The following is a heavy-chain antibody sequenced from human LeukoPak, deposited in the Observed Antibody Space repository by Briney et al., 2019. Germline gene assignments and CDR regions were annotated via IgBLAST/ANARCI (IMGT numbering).Heavy chain of an antibody. V-gene: IGHV3-21*01. CDR1: GFTFSSYS. Sequence: GGSLRLSCAASGFTFSSYSMNWVRQAPGKGLEWVSSISSSSSYIYYADSVKGRFTISRDNAKNSLYLQMNSLRAEDTAVYYCAKPIGTATRGGFDIWGQGTMVTVSS. CDR3: AKPIGTATRGGFDI. CDR2: ISSSSSYI. J-gene: IGHJ3*02. D-gene: IGHD2-8*02.